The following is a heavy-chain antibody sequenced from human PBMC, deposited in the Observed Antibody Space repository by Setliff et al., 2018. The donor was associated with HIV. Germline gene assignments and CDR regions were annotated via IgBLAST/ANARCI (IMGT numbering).Heavy chain of an antibody. D-gene: IGHD4-17*01. CDR1: GYSISSGYF. CDR3: VRVDYGDYDFDY. J-gene: IGHJ4*02. Sequence: SETLSLTCTVSGYSISSGYFWSWIRQPAGKGLEWIGHMYTDGSTNYNPSFKSRVTISVDTTKSQISLKLISVTAADTAVFYCVRVDYGDYDFDYWGQGTLVTVSS. CDR2: MYTDGST. V-gene: IGHV4-61*09.